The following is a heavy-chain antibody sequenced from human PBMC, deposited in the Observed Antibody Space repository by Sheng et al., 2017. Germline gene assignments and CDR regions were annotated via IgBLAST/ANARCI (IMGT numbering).Heavy chain of an antibody. V-gene: IGHV4-61*02. J-gene: IGHJ5*02. Sequence: QVQLQESGPGLVKPSQTLSLICTVSGGSISSDSYYWSWIRQPAGKGLEWIGRIYTSGSTNYNPSLKSRVTISLDTSKNQFSLKLSSVTAADTAVYYCARDKASGYRNGYQFDPWGQGTLVTVSS. CDR2: IYTSGST. CDR3: ARDKASGYRNGYQFDP. D-gene: IGHD5-18*01. CDR1: GGSISSDSYY.